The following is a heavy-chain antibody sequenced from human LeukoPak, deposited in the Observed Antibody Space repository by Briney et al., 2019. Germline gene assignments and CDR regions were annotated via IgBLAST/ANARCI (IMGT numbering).Heavy chain of an antibody. D-gene: IGHD4-11*01. V-gene: IGHV1-18*01. J-gene: IGHJ4*02. CDR3: ARDVQLSD. CDR1: GYTFTSYG. Sequence: ASVKVSCKASGYTFTSYGISWVRQAPGQGLEWMGWISAYNGNTNYAQKFQGRVTMTRDTSISTAYMELSRLRSDDTAVYYCARDVQLSDWGQGTLVTVSS. CDR2: ISAYNGNT.